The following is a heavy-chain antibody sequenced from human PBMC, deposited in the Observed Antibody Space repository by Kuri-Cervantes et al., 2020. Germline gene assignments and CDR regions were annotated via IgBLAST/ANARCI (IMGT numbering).Heavy chain of an antibody. CDR3: ARGRDYSGGYFDY. CDR2: IYYSGST. V-gene: IGHV4-61*01. Sequence: GSLRLSCTVSGGSVSGDSSSWSWIRQSPGKGLEWIGYIYYSGSTNYNPSLKSRVTISVDTSKNQFSLELSSVTAADTAVYYCARGRDYSGGYFDYWGQGTLVTVSS. J-gene: IGHJ4*02. CDR1: GGSVSGDSSS. D-gene: IGHD5-12*01.